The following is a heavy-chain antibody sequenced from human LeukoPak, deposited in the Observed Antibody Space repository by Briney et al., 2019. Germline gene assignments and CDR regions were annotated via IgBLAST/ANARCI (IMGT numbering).Heavy chain of an antibody. CDR3: ARLVLSRTWFDDF. CDR2: IKGDGSAK. Sequence: GGSLRLSCAASGFTFSSYRMSWVRQALGKGLEWVANIKGDGSAKYYVDSVKGRFTITRDNAKSSLFLQMNSLRAEDTAVYYCARLVLSRTWFDDFWGQGTLVTVSS. D-gene: IGHD6-13*01. J-gene: IGHJ4*02. V-gene: IGHV3-7*01. CDR1: GFTFSSYR.